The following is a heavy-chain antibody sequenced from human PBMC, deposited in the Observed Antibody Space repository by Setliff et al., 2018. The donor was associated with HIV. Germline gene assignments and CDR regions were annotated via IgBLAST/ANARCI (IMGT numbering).Heavy chain of an antibody. CDR3: TTVVYDYGAYDY. CDR2: MYHSGTA. CDR1: GYSISSGYY. D-gene: IGHD4-17*01. Sequence: SETLFLTCTVSGYSISSGYYWGWIRQPPGKGLEWIGSMYHSGTAFHNPSLKSRVTISVDTSKKRFSLKLSSVTAEDTALYYCTTVVYDYGAYDYWGQGTLVTVSS. V-gene: IGHV4-38-2*02. J-gene: IGHJ4*02.